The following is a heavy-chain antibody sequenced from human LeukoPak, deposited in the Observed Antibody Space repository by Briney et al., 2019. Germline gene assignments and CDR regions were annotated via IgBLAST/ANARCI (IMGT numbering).Heavy chain of an antibody. J-gene: IGHJ6*04. CDR2: ISSSGSTI. CDR3: AELGITMIGGV. D-gene: IGHD3-10*02. V-gene: IGHV3-48*03. Sequence: GGSLRLSCAASGCTFSSYEMNWIRQAPGKGLEWVSYISSSGSTIYYADSVKSRFTISRENAKNSLYLQMNSLRAEDTAVYYCAELGITMIGGVWGKGTTVTISS. CDR1: GCTFSSYE.